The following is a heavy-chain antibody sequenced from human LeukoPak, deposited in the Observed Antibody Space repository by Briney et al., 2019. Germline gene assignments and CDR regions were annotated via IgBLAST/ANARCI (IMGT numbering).Heavy chain of an antibody. Sequence: GGSLRLSCAASGFTFSSYSMNWVRQAPGKGLEWVSCITSSSSYIYYADSVKGRFTISRDNAKDSLYLQMNSLRAEDTAVYYCAREHSGYDFPGRDYYIDVWGKGTTVTVSS. CDR3: AREHSGYDFPGRDYYIDV. D-gene: IGHD5-12*01. CDR1: GFTFSSYS. J-gene: IGHJ6*03. CDR2: ITSSSSYI. V-gene: IGHV3-21*01.